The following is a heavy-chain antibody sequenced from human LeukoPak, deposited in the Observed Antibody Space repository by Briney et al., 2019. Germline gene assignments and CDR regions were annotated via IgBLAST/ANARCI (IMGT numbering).Heavy chain of an antibody. CDR2: VWYDGSND. J-gene: IGHJ4*02. V-gene: IGHV3-33*01. Sequence: GGSLRLSCAASGFTFSSFAMHWVRQAPGKGLEWVAVVWYDGSNDYYADSVKGRFTISRDNSKNTLFLQMNSLRAEDTAVYYCATETPCRGGSCYRGPFYYWGQGTLVTVSS. CDR1: GFTFSSFA. D-gene: IGHD2-15*01. CDR3: ATETPCRGGSCYRGPFYY.